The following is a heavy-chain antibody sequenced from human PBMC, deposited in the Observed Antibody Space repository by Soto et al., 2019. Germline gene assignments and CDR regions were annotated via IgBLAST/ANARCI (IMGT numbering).Heavy chain of an antibody. J-gene: IGHJ4*02. D-gene: IGHD5-18*01. CDR1: GGSFSSDDYS. CDR3: ASPELGYSYGHNAYYFDY. CDR2: IYYRGST. Sequence: PSETLSLTCTVSGGSFSSDDYSWAWIRQPPGKDLEWIGSIYYRGSTYYNPSLKSRITMSVDTPRNQFSLKPTSVTAADTAVYYCASPELGYSYGHNAYYFDYWGQGTLVTVSS. V-gene: IGHV4-39*01.